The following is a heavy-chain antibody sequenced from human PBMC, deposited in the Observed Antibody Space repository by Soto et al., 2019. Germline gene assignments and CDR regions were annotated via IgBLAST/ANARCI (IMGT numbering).Heavy chain of an antibody. V-gene: IGHV3-23*01. CDR1: GFTFSTYA. CDR3: VKVTLLSGYDTRRGFDY. CDR2: ISGSGGST. D-gene: IGHD5-12*01. J-gene: IGHJ4*02. Sequence: GGSLRLSCVASGFTFSTYAMNWVRQAPGKGLEWVSGISGSGGSTYYADSVKGRFTVSRDNSKNTLYLQMNSLRAEDTALYYCVKVTLLSGYDTRRGFDYWGQGTLVTVSS.